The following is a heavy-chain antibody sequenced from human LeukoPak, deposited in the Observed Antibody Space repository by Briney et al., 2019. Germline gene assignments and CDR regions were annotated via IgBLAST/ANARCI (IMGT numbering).Heavy chain of an antibody. CDR3: ARHLAVGYCSSTSCPFDY. V-gene: IGHV6-1*01. J-gene: IGHJ4*02. CDR1: GDSVSINSAA. CDR2: TYYRSKWYN. D-gene: IGHD2-2*01. Sequence: SQTLSLTCVISGDSVSINSAAWFWIRQSPSRGLEWLGRTYYRSKWYNDYAVSVKSRITINPDTSKNQFSLQLNSVTPEDTAVYYCARHLAVGYCSSTSCPFDYWGQGTLVTVSS.